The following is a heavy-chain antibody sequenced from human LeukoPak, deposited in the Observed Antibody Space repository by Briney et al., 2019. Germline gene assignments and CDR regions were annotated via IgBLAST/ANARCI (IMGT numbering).Heavy chain of an antibody. J-gene: IGHJ4*02. D-gene: IGHD2-2*01. CDR3: ARAQGYCSSTSCWTNFDY. Sequence: PSETLSLTCTVSGGSISSYYWSWIRQPPGKGLEWIGYIYYSGSTNYNPSLKSRVTISVDTSKNQFSLKLSSVTAADTAVYYCARAQGYCSSTSCWTNFDYWGQGTLVTVSS. V-gene: IGHV4-59*01. CDR2: IYYSGST. CDR1: GGSISSYY.